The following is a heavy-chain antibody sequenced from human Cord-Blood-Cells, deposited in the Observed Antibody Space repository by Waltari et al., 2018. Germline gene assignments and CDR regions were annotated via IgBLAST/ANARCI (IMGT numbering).Heavy chain of an antibody. CDR1: GGTFSSYA. D-gene: IGHD6-13*01. J-gene: IGHJ6*02. CDR2: ISPIFGTA. CDR3: ASRSPLGYSSSWYYYGMDV. V-gene: IGHV1-69*06. Sequence: QLVQSGAAVKKPGAAVQFSCKASGGTFSSYAISWVRQAPGQSLEWMRGISPIFGTANYAQKFQGRVTITADKSTSTAYMELSSLRSEDTAVYYCASRSPLGYSSSWYYYGMDVWGQGTTVTVSS.